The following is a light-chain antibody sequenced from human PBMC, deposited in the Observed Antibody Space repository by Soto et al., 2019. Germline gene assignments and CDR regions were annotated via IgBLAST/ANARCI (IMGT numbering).Light chain of an antibody. CDR2: KAS. CDR1: QGIRND. V-gene: IGKV1-5*03. CDR3: QQYSTYSRA. J-gene: IGKJ1*01. Sequence: DIQMTQSPSSLSASVGDRVTITCRASQGIRNDLGWYQQKPGKAPNLLIYKASSLESGVPSRFSGSGYGTEFTLTISSLQPDDFATFYCQQYSTYSRAFGQGTKVDI.